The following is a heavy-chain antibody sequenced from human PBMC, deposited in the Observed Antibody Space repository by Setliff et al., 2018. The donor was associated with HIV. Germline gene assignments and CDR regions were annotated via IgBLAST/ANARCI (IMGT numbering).Heavy chain of an antibody. CDR2: IYYSGNT. V-gene: IGHV4-39*01. CDR1: DGSISSSSYY. Sequence: PSETLSLTGNVSDGSISSSSYYWAWTRQPPGKGLEWIGTIYYSGNTYYRPSLKSRVTVSIDTSKNQFSLRLNPVTAADTAVYYCARQSGYTRGWDIFGLVAGSFDIWGQGTMVTVSS. CDR3: ARQSGYTRGWDIFGLVAGSFDI. D-gene: IGHD3-3*01. J-gene: IGHJ3*02.